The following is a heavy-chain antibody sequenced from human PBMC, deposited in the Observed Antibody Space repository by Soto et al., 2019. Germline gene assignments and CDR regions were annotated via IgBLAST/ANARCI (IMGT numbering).Heavy chain of an antibody. Sequence: EVQLVESGGGLIQPGGSLRLSCEASGFTFSSNDMNWVRQAPGKGLEWVSLIWTSGSTAYADSVKGRFTISRDNSRGALYRHISTLRDEDTGVYYCATRPLLRGAPWGQGTMVTVSS. V-gene: IGHV3-53*01. CDR3: ATRPLLRGAP. CDR1: GFTFSSND. D-gene: IGHD3-22*01. CDR2: IWTSGST. J-gene: IGHJ3*01.